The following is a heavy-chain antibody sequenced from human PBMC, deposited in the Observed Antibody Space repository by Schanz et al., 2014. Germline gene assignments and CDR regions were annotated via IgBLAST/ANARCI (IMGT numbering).Heavy chain of an antibody. CDR1: GFTFSSAA. J-gene: IGHJ4*02. CDR3: ARRVSSGGRGAGLDS. CDR2: ISSGGFT. V-gene: IGHV3-23*01. D-gene: IGHD6-19*01. Sequence: EVQLLESGGGLVQPGGSLRLSCAASGFTFSSAAMSWVRQAPGKGLDWVSGISSGGFTFHADSVKGRFTISRDNSKNSLYLQMNSLRVEDTAMYFCARRVSSGGRGAGLDSWGQGTLVTVSS.